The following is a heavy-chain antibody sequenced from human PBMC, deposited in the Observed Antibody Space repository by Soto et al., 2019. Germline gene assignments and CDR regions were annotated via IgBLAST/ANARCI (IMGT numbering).Heavy chain of an antibody. V-gene: IGHV1-69*01. CDR3: ATDGYSYASRGYYGMDV. Sequence: QVQLVQSGAEVRKPGSSVKVSCKASGGTFSRHAISWVRQAPGQGLEWMGGIIPIFGTANHAQKFQGRVTIIADESTSTVYMELSSLRSEDTAMYYCATDGYSYASRGYYGMDVWGQGTTVTVSS. D-gene: IGHD5-18*01. CDR2: IIPIFGTA. CDR1: GGTFSRHA. J-gene: IGHJ6*02.